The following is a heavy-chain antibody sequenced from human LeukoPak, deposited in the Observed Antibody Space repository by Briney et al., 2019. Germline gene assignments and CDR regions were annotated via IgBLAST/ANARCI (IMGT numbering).Heavy chain of an antibody. CDR3: ARDFTTVTTAVFAY. CDR2: ISSSSTYI. Sequence: GGSLRLSCAASGFTFSSYSMNWVRQAPGKGLEWVSSISSSSTYIYYADSVKGRFTISRDKAKNSLYLQMNSLRAEDTAVYYCARDFTTVTTAVFAYWGQGTLVTVSS. CDR1: GFTFSSYS. V-gene: IGHV3-21*06. D-gene: IGHD4-11*01. J-gene: IGHJ4*02.